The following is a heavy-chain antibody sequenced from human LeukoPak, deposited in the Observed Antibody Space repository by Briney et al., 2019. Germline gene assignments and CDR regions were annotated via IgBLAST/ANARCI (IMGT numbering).Heavy chain of an antibody. CDR3: ARDRGDDYVWGSYRPPDY. Sequence: QPGGSLRLSCAASGFTFSSYAMHWVRQAPGKGLEWVAVISYDGSNKYYADSVKGRFTISRDNSKNSLYLQMNSLRAEDTAVYYCARDRGDDYVWGSYRPPDYWGQGTLVTVSS. J-gene: IGHJ4*02. V-gene: IGHV3-30*04. CDR2: ISYDGSNK. CDR1: GFTFSSYA. D-gene: IGHD3-16*02.